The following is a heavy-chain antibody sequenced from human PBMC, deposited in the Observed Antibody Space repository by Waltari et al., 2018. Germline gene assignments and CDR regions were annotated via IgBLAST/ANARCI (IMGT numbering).Heavy chain of an antibody. CDR3: ARETGGVGSTVDS. V-gene: IGHV6-1*01. J-gene: IGHJ4*02. D-gene: IGHD1-26*01. CDR1: GDSVSSNSAA. CDR2: TYYRSKWYN. Sequence: QVQLQQSGPGLVKPSQTLSLTCAISGDSVSSNSAAWNWIRQFPSRGLEWLGRTYYRSKWYNDYAVSGKSRITINPDTSKNQISLLLNSVTPGDTAVYYCARETGGVGSTVDSWAQGTLVTVSS.